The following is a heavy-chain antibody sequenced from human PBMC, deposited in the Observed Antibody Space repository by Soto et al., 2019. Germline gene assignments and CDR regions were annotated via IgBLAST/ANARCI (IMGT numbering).Heavy chain of an antibody. CDR2: VYHNGNT. CDR3: ARVPRTTVTSIDY. V-gene: IGHV4-4*02. Sequence: QVQLQESGPGLVKPSETLSLTCVVSGDSISNDHWWTWVRQPPGKGLVWIGEVYHNGNTNYKPSLKSRVTISVDKSKNQFSLKVTSVTAADTAVYFCARVPRTTVTSIDYWGQGTLVTVSS. D-gene: IGHD4-17*01. CDR1: GDSISNDHW. J-gene: IGHJ4*02.